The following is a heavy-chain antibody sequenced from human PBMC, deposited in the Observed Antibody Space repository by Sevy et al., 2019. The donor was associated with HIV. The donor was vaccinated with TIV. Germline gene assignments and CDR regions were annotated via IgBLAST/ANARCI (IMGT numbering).Heavy chain of an antibody. J-gene: IGHJ5*02. D-gene: IGHD5-12*01. V-gene: IGHV3-15*07. Sequence: GGSLRLSCVASAFTFSNDWMTWVRQAPGKGLEWVGHIRSATDGGTTDYAEPVKGRFTILRHDSKNTVYLEMNSLKIEDTGVYFCATLSGNYWGDWLDPWSQGTLVTVSS. CDR2: IRSATDGGTT. CDR3: ATLSGNYWGDWLDP. CDR1: AFTFSNDW.